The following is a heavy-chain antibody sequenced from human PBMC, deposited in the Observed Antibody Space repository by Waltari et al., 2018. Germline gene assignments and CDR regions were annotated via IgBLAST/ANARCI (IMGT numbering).Heavy chain of an antibody. CDR3: ARHPNRYFDL. CDR1: GASISSSY. CDR2: FYSSGST. V-gene: IGHV4-4*07. J-gene: IGHJ2*01. Sequence: QVQLQESGPGLVKPSETLSLTCPVSGASISSSYWNWIRQPAGQGLEWIGRFYSSGSTDYNPSIKSRVTMSVDTSKNQFSLKLSSVTAADTAVYYCARHPNRYFDLWGRGTLVTVSS.